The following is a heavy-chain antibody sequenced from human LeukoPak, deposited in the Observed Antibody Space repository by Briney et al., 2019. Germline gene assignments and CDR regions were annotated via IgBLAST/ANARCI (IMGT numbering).Heavy chain of an antibody. CDR1: GGSISSYY. CDR2: IYYSGST. Sequence: PSETLSLTCTVSGGSISSYYWSWIRQPPGKGLEWIGYIYYSGSTNYNPSLKSRVTISVDTSKNQFSLKLSSVTAADTAVYYCARAGYSSGWYMFDFDYWGQGTLVTVSS. J-gene: IGHJ4*02. CDR3: ARAGYSSGWYMFDFDY. D-gene: IGHD6-19*01. V-gene: IGHV4-59*12.